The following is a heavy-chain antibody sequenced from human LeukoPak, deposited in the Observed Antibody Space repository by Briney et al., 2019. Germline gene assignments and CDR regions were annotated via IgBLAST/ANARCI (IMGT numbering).Heavy chain of an antibody. J-gene: IGHJ3*02. CDR3: ARDKAYGSGSYYNCAFDI. D-gene: IGHD3-10*01. Sequence: ASVKVSCKASGGTFSGYTISWVRQAPGQGLEWMGRIIPILGIANYAQKFQGRVTITADKSTSTAYMELSSLRSEDTAVYYCARDKAYGSGSYYNCAFDIWGQGTMVTVSS. V-gene: IGHV1-69*04. CDR1: GGTFSGYT. CDR2: IIPILGIA.